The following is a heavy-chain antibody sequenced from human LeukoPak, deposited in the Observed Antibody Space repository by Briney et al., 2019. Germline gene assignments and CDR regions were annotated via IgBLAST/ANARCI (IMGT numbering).Heavy chain of an antibody. CDR2: INHSGST. J-gene: IGHJ6*03. V-gene: IGHV4-34*01. Sequence: SETLSLTCAVYGGSFSGYYWSWIRQPPGKGLEWIGEINHSGSTNYNPSLKSRVTISVDTSKNQFSLKLSSVTAADTAVYYCARLRYYSYYMDVWGKGTTVTISS. D-gene: IGHD4-17*01. CDR1: GGSFSGYY. CDR3: ARLRYYSYYMDV.